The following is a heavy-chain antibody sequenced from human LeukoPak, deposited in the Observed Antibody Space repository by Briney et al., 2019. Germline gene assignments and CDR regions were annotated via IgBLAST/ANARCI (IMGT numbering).Heavy chain of an antibody. J-gene: IGHJ4*02. Sequence: PGGSLRLSCAASGFTFSSYSMTWVRQAPGKGLEWISYIHDGGSPIYYADSVKGRFTVSRDNAKNSLYLQMSSLRAEDTAVYYCARGGSSLFSYWGQGTLVTVSS. V-gene: IGHV3-48*01. CDR1: GFTFSSYS. CDR3: ARGGSSLFSY. CDR2: IHDGGSPI. D-gene: IGHD6-13*01.